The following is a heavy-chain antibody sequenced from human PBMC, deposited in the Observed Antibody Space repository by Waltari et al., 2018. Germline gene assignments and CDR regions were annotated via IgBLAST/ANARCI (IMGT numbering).Heavy chain of an antibody. CDR1: GFTVSSNY. J-gene: IGHJ4*02. D-gene: IGHD3-10*01. Sequence: EVQLVESGGGLIQPGGSLRLSCSASGFTVSSNYMSWDRQAPGKGLEWVSVIYSGGSTFYADSVKGRFTISRDNSKNTLYLQMNSLRAEDTAVYYCARDGGSPTGGLWYWGQGTLVTVSS. CDR3: ARDGGSPTGGLWY. V-gene: IGHV3-53*01. CDR2: IYSGGST.